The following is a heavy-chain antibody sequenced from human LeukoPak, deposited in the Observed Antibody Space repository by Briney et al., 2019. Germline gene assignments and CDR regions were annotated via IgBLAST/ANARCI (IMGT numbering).Heavy chain of an antibody. Sequence: ASVKVSCKASGYSFTGYYIHWVRQAPGQGLEWLGRINPNSGGTNYAQKFQGRVTMTRDTSISTAYMELSSLRSDDTAVYYCARAPFDYWGQGTLVTVSS. J-gene: IGHJ4*02. CDR3: ARAPFDY. CDR1: GYSFTGYY. CDR2: INPNSGGT. V-gene: IGHV1-2*06.